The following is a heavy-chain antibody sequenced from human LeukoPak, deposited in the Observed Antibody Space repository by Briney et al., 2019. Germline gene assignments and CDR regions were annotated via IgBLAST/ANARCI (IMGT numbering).Heavy chain of an antibody. Sequence: SETLSLTCSVSGGSISSNTYSWGWVRQPPGEGLEWIGSISNSGSTYYNPSLESRLTISVDTSKNQFSLKLTSVTAADTAVYYCGSVDRGWFGVGDYWGQGTLVTVSS. D-gene: IGHD3-10*01. CDR2: ISNSGST. CDR3: GSVDRGWFGVGDY. J-gene: IGHJ4*02. V-gene: IGHV4-39*01. CDR1: GGSISSNTYS.